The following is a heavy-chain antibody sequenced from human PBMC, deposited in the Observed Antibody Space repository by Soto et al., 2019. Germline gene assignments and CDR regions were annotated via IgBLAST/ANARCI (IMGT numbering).Heavy chain of an antibody. Sequence: PSETLSLTCAVYGGSFIDYSWGWIRQSPGTGLEWIGEINHSGSANYNPSLKSRVTISVDTSKNQFSLEMNFVTAADTAVYYCAKYDWNNWFDPWGHGALVTVSS. J-gene: IGHJ5*02. D-gene: IGHD1-20*01. V-gene: IGHV4-34*01. CDR3: AKYDWNNWFDP. CDR2: INHSGSA. CDR1: GGSFIDYS.